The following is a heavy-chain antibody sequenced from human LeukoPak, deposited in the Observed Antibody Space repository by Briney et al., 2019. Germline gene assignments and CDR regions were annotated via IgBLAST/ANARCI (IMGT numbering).Heavy chain of an antibody. V-gene: IGHV4-30-2*01. D-gene: IGHD5-18*01. Sequence: SETLSLTCTVSGGSISSGGYYWSWIRQPPGKGLEWIGYIYHSGSTYYNPSLKSRVTISVDTSKNQFSLKLSSVTAADTAVYYCASPGYSYGISFDYWGQGTLVTVFS. J-gene: IGHJ4*02. CDR3: ASPGYSYGISFDY. CDR1: GGSISSGGYY. CDR2: IYHSGST.